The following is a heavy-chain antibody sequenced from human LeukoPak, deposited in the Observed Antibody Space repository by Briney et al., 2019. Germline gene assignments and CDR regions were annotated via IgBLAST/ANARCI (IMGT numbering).Heavy chain of an antibody. D-gene: IGHD3-22*01. CDR1: GYSFTSYG. CDR2: ISAYNGNT. CDR3: ARDSDYYYDSSAWGFDY. V-gene: IGHV1-18*01. J-gene: IGHJ4*02. Sequence: SVKVSCKASGYSFTSYGISWVRQAPGQGLEWMGWISAYNGNTNYAQKLQGRVTMTTDTSTSTAYMELRSLRSDDTAVYYCARDSDYYYDSSAWGFDYWGQGTLVTVSS.